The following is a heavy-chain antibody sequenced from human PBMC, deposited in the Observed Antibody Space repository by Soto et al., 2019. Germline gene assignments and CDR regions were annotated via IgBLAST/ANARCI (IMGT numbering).Heavy chain of an antibody. D-gene: IGHD6-19*01. V-gene: IGHV4-4*02. J-gene: IGHJ4*02. CDR3: ARHIAVSGTRGFDF. CDR1: GGSISTNW. Sequence: QVQLQESGPGLMKPSGTLSLTCAVSGGSISTNWWSGVRQPPGKGLEWIGEIYHSGRTNYNPSFENRVTMSVDKSQNHLSLILTSVTAADTAVYYCARHIAVSGTRGFDFWGQGTLVTVSS. CDR2: IYHSGRT.